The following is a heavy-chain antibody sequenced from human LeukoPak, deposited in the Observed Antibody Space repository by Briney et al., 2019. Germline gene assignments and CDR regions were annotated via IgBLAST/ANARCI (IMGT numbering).Heavy chain of an antibody. CDR2: ISWNGGRR. J-gene: IGHJ4*02. CDR1: GFTFDDYA. D-gene: IGHD6-19*01. CDR3: XXXIQSSAWYYFDH. V-gene: IGHV3-9*01. Sequence: PGGSLRLSCAASGFTFDDYAMHWVRQAPGKGLEWVSSISWNGGRRDYADSVKGRFTISRDNARNSLHLQMNSLREEDTALYYXXXXIQSSAWYYFDHWGQGTLVTASS.